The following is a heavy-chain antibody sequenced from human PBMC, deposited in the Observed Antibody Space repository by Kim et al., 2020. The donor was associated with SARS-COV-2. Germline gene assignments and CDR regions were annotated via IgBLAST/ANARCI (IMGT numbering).Heavy chain of an antibody. D-gene: IGHD5-12*01. CDR3: ARAPGYVLHRLDH. V-gene: IGHV4-34*01. J-gene: IGHJ5*02. Sequence: YNPSLKSRVTISVDTAKNQFSLKLSSVTAADTAVYYCARAPGYVLHRLDHWGQGTLVTVSS.